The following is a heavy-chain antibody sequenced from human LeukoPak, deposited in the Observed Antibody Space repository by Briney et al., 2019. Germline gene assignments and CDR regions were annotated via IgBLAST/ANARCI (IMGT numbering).Heavy chain of an antibody. J-gene: IGHJ6*02. CDR3: TRDLMDYDVSTGLHHYYMDV. CDR1: GFTFSSYA. CDR2: INGDGRNI. Sequence: GGSLRLSCAASGFTFSSYAMHWVRQDPRKGLVWVSRINGDGRNINYADSVRGRYTISRDNAKNTLYLQMNTLRVEDTAVYYCTRDLMDYDVSTGLHHYYMDVWGQGTTVTVSS. D-gene: IGHD3-9*01. V-gene: IGHV3-74*01.